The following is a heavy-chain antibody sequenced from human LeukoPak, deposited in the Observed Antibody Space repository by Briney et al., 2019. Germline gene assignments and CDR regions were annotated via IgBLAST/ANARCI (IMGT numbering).Heavy chain of an antibody. CDR2: ISGSGGST. J-gene: IGHJ6*02. CDR1: GFTFSSYA. D-gene: IGHD2-2*01. Sequence: PGGSLRLSCAAAGFTFSSYAMIWVRQAPGKGLEWVSGISGSGGSTFYAGSVKGRFTISRDNSKNTLYLLINSLRAEVTAVYYCAKVGYCSATSCQYYFGMDVWGQGTTVTVSS. V-gene: IGHV3-23*01. CDR3: AKVGYCSATSCQYYFGMDV.